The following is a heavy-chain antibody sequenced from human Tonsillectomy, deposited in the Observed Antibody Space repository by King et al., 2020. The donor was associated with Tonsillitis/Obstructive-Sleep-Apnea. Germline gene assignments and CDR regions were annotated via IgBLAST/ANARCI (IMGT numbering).Heavy chain of an antibody. D-gene: IGHD3-10*01. CDR3: ARRGSHGSGSYSDFDF. CDR2: IYPGDSDT. V-gene: IGHV5-51*01. J-gene: IGHJ4*02. Sequence: VQLVESGAEVKKSGESLKLSCKGSGYSFSNYWIAWVRQMPGKGLEWMGIIYPGDSDTRYSPSFQGQVTISADKSITTAYLQWSSLKASDNAMYYCARRGSHGSGSYSDFDFWGQGTLVTV. CDR1: GYSFSNYW.